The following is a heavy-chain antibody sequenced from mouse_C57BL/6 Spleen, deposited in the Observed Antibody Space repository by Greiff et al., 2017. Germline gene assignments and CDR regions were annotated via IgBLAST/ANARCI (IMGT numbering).Heavy chain of an antibody. CDR1: GFTFSGYA. Sequence: EVQLVESGEGLVKPGGSLKLSCAASGFTFSGYAMSWVRQTPEKRLEWVAYISSGGDYICYADSVKGRFTISSDNARNTLYLQLSSLKSEDTAMYYWTSGPTYYYGSRAYAMDYWGQGTSVTVSS. D-gene: IGHD1-1*01. J-gene: IGHJ4*01. CDR2: ISSGGDYI. V-gene: IGHV5-9-1*02. CDR3: TSGPTYYYGSRAYAMDY.